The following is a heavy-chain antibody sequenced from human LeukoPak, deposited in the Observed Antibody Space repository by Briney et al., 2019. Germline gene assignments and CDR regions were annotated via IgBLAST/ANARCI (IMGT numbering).Heavy chain of an antibody. J-gene: IGHJ4*02. CDR1: GYTFTGYY. Sequence: ASVKVSCKASGYTFTGYYMHWVRQAPGQGLEWMGWINPNSGGTNYAQKFQGRFTVTTDSSTSTAYMELRNLTFDDTAVYYCARDGTSTDDYWGQGTLVTVSS. CDR2: INPNSGGT. D-gene: IGHD2-2*01. CDR3: ARDGTSTDDY. V-gene: IGHV1-2*02.